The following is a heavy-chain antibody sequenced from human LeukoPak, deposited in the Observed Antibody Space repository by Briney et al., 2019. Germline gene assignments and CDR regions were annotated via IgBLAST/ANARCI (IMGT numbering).Heavy chain of an antibody. V-gene: IGHV3-53*01. CDR2: IYSDGSA. J-gene: IGHJ3*02. CDR3: ARETHRYRATNGDGDAFDI. CDR1: GFSVSINY. Sequence: GRTLRLSCASSGFSVSINYISWVRHAPGKGLELVSIIYSDGSAFDEDYGKGRFTMSRDNSMNTMDLQMNSMRDDDPGGYFCARETHRYRATNGDGDAFDIWGQGTMVTVTS. D-gene: IGHD2-8*01.